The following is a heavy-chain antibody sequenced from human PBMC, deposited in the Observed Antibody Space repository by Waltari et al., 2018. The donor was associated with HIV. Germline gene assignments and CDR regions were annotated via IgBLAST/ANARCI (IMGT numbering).Heavy chain of an antibody. CDR1: GYTFTDYD. CDR2: MNSDSGNT. D-gene: IGHD3-16*01. Sequence: QVQLVQSGATMKKPGASVKVSCKTSGYTFTDYDVNWVRQATGQGLEWLGWMNSDSGNTGYAQKFKDRVNMTRETSTIILYMELTGLSHQDAAVYYCVLSRRGAVLGDHWGEGTRVTVSS. J-gene: IGHJ4*02. CDR3: VLSRRGAVLGDH. V-gene: IGHV1-8*01.